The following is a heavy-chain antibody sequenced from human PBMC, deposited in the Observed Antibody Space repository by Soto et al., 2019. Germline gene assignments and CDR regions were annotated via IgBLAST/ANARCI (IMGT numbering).Heavy chain of an antibody. CDR3: ARDSPEVVEMATIFDY. V-gene: IGHV1-46*01. CDR1: GYTFTSYY. CDR2: INPSGGST. D-gene: IGHD5-12*01. J-gene: IGHJ4*02. Sequence: ASVKVSCKASGYTFTSYYMRWVRQAPGQGLEWMGIINPSGGSTSYAQKFQGRVTMTRDTSTSTVYMELSSLRSEDTAVYYCARDSPEVVEMATIFDYWGQGTLVTAPQ.